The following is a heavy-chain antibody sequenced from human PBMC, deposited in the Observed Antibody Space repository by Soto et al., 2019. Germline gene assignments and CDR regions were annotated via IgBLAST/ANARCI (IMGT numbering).Heavy chain of an antibody. CDR3: ARVPYCSSSSCYSYFDS. D-gene: IGHD2-2*01. CDR1: GFTLSNYW. CDR2: ISSDGSST. Sequence: EVQLVESGGGLVQPGGSLRLSCAASGFTLSNYWMHWPGQAPGKGLVWVSRISSDGSSTNYADSVKGRFTISRDNAKNTLHLQMNSLRAEDTAVYYCARVPYCSSSSCYSYFDSWGQGTLVTVSS. V-gene: IGHV3-74*01. J-gene: IGHJ4*02.